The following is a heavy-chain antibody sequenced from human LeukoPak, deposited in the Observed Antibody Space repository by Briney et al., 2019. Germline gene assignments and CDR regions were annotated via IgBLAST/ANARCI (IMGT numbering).Heavy chain of an antibody. Sequence: GGSLRLSCAASVLTFSVDEMHWVRQAPGKGPEWVSDISSSGSVTYYADSVRGRFTTSRDNANNFLYLQMHSLRAEDTAIYYCSLLVVASPQDYWGQGTWVTVSS. D-gene: IGHD3-22*01. J-gene: IGHJ4*02. CDR1: VLTFSVDE. CDR2: ISSSGSVT. V-gene: IGHV3-48*03. CDR3: SLLVVASPQDY.